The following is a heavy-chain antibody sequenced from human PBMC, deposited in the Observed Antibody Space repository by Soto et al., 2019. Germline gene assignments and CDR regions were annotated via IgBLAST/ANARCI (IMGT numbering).Heavy chain of an antibody. V-gene: IGHV5-10-1*01. Sequence: GGALKISRKGSGYSFSSLLVSWGGQKAGKRPEGMGRIDPSDSYTNYSPSFQGHVTISADKSISTAYLQWSSLKASDTAMYYCARHQRGSTMVRGVIQDWFDPWGQGTLVTVSS. D-gene: IGHD3-10*01. CDR1: GYSFSSLL. CDR2: IDPSDSYT. CDR3: ARHQRGSTMVRGVIQDWFDP. J-gene: IGHJ5*02.